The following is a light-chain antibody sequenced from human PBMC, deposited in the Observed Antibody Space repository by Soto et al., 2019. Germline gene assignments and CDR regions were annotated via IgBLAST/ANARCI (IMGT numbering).Light chain of an antibody. CDR2: KAS. V-gene: IGKV1-5*03. J-gene: IGKJ3*01. CDR1: QTISNF. CDR3: QHYKSYPFT. Sequence: DIQMTQSPSTLSVSVGDRVTITCRASQTISNFLAWYQQKSGKAPKPLIYKASYLESGVPSRFSGSGSGTEFTLTISSLRPDDSATYYCQHYKSYPFTFGPGTQVDLK.